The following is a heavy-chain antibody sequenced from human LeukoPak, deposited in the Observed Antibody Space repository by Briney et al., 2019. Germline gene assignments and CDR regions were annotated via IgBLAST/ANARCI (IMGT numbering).Heavy chain of an antibody. J-gene: IGHJ4*02. D-gene: IGHD6-19*01. CDR3: ARDQGGAVAGVLFGY. V-gene: IGHV1-46*01. CDR2: INPSGGST. CDR1: GYTFTSYG. Sequence: ASVKVSCKASGYTFTSYGISWVRQAPGQGLEWMGIINPSGGSTSYAQKFQGRVTMTRDTSTSTVYMELSSLRSEDTAVYYCARDQGGAVAGVLFGYWGQGTLVTVSS.